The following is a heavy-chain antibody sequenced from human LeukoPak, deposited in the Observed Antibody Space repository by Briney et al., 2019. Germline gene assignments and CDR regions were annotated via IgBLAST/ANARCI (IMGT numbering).Heavy chain of an antibody. J-gene: IGHJ4*02. CDR2: ISYDGSTK. Sequence: SGGSLRLSCAASGFTFSSYAMHWVRQGPGKGLEWVSVISYDGSTKYYADSVKGRFTISRDNSKNTLYLQNNSLRAQDTAVYYCARGDSLTGPYYFDYWGQGILVTVSP. CDR1: GFTFSSYA. D-gene: IGHD3-9*01. V-gene: IGHV3-30-3*01. CDR3: ARGDSLTGPYYFDY.